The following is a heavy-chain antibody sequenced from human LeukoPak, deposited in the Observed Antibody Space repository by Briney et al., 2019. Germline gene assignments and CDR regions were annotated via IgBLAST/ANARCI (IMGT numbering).Heavy chain of an antibody. CDR3: AREAHYYDSSGSFDY. D-gene: IGHD3-22*01. CDR1: GGTFSSYA. J-gene: IGHJ4*02. CDR2: IIPIFGIA. V-gene: IGHV1-69*04. Sequence: ASVKVSCKASGGTFSSYAISWVRQPPGQGLEWMGRIIPIFGIANYAQKFRGRVTINADKPTSTAYMELSSLRSEDTAVYYCAREAHYYDSSGSFDYWGQGTLVTVSS.